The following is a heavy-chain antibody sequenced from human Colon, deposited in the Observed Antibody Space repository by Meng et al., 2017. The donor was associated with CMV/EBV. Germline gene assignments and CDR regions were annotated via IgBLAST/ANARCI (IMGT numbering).Heavy chain of an antibody. J-gene: IGHJ4*02. CDR3: AKDYDE. V-gene: IGHV3-74*03. CDR2: IGRDASTA. Sequence: GSLCLSCAYSGFTFRPSWVHWVRYAPGNRRVCVAGIGRDASTAMYADSMKDRFTISRDNAKKTVYLHMDSLRAEGTAVYYCAKDYDEWGQGTLVTVSS. CDR1: GFTFRPSW.